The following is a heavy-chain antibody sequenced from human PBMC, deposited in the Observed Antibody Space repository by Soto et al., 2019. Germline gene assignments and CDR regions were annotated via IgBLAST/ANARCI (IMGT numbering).Heavy chain of an antibody. Sequence: ASVKVSCKVSGYTLTELSMHWVRQAPGKGLEWVGGFDPEDGETIYAQKFQGRVTMTEDTSTDTAYMELSSLRSEDTAVYYCATEKGYSSGWYFDLWGRGTLVTVSS. CDR3: ATEKGYSSGWYFDL. CDR1: GYTLTELS. V-gene: IGHV1-24*01. CDR2: FDPEDGET. J-gene: IGHJ2*01. D-gene: IGHD6-19*01.